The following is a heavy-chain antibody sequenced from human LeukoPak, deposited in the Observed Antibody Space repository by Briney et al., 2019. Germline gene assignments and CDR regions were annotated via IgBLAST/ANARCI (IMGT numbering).Heavy chain of an antibody. J-gene: IGHJ4*02. CDR3: TPVRRAVAGPIDY. V-gene: IGHV3-15*01. CDR2: IKSKTDGGTT. D-gene: IGHD6-19*01. Sequence: PGGSLRLSCAASGFTFSNAWMSWVRQAPGKGLEWVGRIKSKTDGGTTDYTAPVKGRFTISRDDSKNTLYLQMNSLKTEDTAVYYCTPVRRAVAGPIDYWGQGTLVTVSS. CDR1: GFTFSNAW.